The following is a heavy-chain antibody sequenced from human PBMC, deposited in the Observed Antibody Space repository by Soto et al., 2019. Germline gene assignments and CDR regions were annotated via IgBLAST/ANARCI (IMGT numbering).Heavy chain of an antibody. Sequence: XGSLRLSCSAAGLTASSTCMSWVRQAPGKGLEWVSIIYNDGSTYYVDSVKGRFTISRDNSKNTLYLQMNGLRAEDTAVYYCARGDGYNYYFDYWGQGTLVTVSS. V-gene: IGHV3-53*01. CDR1: GLTASSTC. J-gene: IGHJ4*02. CDR2: IYNDGST. D-gene: IGHD5-12*01. CDR3: ARGDGYNYYFDY.